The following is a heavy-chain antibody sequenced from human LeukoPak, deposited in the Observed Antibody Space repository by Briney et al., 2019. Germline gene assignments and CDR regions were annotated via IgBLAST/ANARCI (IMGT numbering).Heavy chain of an antibody. J-gene: IGHJ6*03. D-gene: IGHD6-6*01. CDR2: VYSGGQT. CDR1: GFTVNSRY. Sequence: GGSLRLSCAASGFTVNSRYMSWVRQAPGTGLEWVSVVYSGGQTYYADSVKGRFTISRDISKNTLYLQMNSLRADDTAVYYCARAEYSSSPPYYYYYMDVWGKGTTVTVSS. V-gene: IGHV3-53*01. CDR3: ARAEYSSSPPYYYYYMDV.